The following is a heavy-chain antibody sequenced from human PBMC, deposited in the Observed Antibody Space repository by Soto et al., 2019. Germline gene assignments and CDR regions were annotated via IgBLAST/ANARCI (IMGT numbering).Heavy chain of an antibody. D-gene: IGHD2-15*01. CDR2: ISYDGSNK. J-gene: IGHJ6*02. CDR1: GITFSSYG. V-gene: IGHV3-30*18. CDR3: AKNAQSSNYYYYYGMDV. Sequence: PGGSLRLSCAASGITFSSYGMHWVRQAPGKGLEWVAVISYDGSNKYYADSVKGRFTISRDNSKNTLYLQMNSLRAEDTAVYYCAKNAQSSNYYYYYGMDVWGQGTTVTVSS.